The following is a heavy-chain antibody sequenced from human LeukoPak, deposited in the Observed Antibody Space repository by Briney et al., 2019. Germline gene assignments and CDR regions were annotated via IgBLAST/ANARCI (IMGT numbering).Heavy chain of an antibody. J-gene: IGHJ5*02. CDR2: IYYSGST. CDR3: ARVYVVVVAATEDNWFDP. CDR1: GGSFSGYY. Sequence: SETLSLTCAVYGGSFSGYYWSWIRQPPGKGLEWIGYIYYSGSTYYNPSLKSRVTISVDTSKNQFSLKLSSVTAADTAVYYCARVYVVVVAATEDNWFDPWGQGTLVTVSS. V-gene: IGHV4-34*09. D-gene: IGHD2-15*01.